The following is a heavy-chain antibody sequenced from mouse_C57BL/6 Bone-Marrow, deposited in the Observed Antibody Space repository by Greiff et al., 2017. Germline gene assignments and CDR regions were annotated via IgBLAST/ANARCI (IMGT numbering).Heavy chain of an antibody. CDR3: ARFYEGNFYDWYFDV. CDR2: INPYNGGT. V-gene: IGHV1-19*01. J-gene: IGHJ1*03. D-gene: IGHD2-1*01. Sequence: EVQLQQSGPVLVKPGASVKMSCQASGYTFTDYYMNWVKQRPGKSLEWIGVINPYNGGTSYNQKFKGKATLTVDQSSSPASMELNSLPSADSAVYYCARFYEGNFYDWYFDVWGTGTTVTVSS. CDR1: GYTFTDYY.